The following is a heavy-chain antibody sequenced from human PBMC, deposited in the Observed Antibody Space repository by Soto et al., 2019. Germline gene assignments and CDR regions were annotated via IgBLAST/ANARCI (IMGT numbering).Heavy chain of an antibody. CDR2: IDPSDSET. J-gene: IGHJ4*02. D-gene: IGHD6-13*01. CDR3: ARRSVSGYSRGNLFDF. V-gene: IGHV5-51*01. Sequence: GESLNISCTASGYSYSHYWIGWVRQMHGKGLEWMGVIDPSDSETGYSPSFQGQVTISADRSISTAYLQWSSLKASDTAMYYCARRSVSGYSRGNLFDFWGQGTQVTVS. CDR1: GYSYSHYW.